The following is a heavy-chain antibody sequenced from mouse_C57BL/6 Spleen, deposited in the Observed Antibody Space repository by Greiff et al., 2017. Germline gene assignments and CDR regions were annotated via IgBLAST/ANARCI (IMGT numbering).Heavy chain of an antibody. Sequence: EVQVVESGGGLVQPGGSLKLSCAASGFTFSDYGMAWVRQAPRKGPEWVAFIRNLAYSIYYADTVTGRFTISRENAKNTMYLEMSSLRSEDTAMYYCARLREDWYFDVWGTGTTVTVSS. J-gene: IGHJ1*03. CDR2: IRNLAYSI. CDR1: GFTFSDYG. D-gene: IGHD1-1*01. CDR3: ARLREDWYFDV. V-gene: IGHV5-15*01.